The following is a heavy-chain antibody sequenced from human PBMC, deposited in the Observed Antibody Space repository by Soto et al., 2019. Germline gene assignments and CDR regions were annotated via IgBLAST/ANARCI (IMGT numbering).Heavy chain of an antibody. D-gene: IGHD2-21*01. J-gene: IGHJ4*02. Sequence: QITLKESGPTLVKPTQTLTLTCTFSGFSLSTSGVGVGWIRQPPGKALEWLELIYWDDDKRYSPSLKSRLTITKNTSKNQVAITMTNMDPVDTATYYCAHSIVAFDYWGQGTLVTVSS. CDR1: GFSLSTSGVG. CDR2: IYWDDDK. V-gene: IGHV2-5*02. CDR3: AHSIVAFDY.